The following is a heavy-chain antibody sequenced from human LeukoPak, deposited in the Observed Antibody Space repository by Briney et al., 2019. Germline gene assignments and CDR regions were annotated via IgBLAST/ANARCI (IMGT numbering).Heavy chain of an antibody. D-gene: IGHD2-15*01. CDR1: GFTFSTYA. CDR3: ARVSTCSGGSCLGS. J-gene: IGHJ5*02. CDR2: ITSSSSSI. V-gene: IGHV3-48*04. Sequence: GGSLRLSCAASGFTFSTYAMDWIRQAPGKGLEWVSYITSSSSSIFYADSVRGRFTISRDNAKNSLYLQMNSLGVDDSAVYYCARVSTCSGGSCLGSWGQGTLVTVSS.